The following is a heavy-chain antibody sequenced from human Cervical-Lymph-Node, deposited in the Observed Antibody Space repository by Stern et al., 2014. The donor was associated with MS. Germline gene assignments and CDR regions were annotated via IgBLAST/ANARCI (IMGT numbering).Heavy chain of an antibody. CDR2: IYPGESDT. J-gene: IGHJ4*02. CDR3: ARDYGDYAFDY. CDR1: GYSFTANW. D-gene: IGHD4-17*01. V-gene: IGHV5-51*01. Sequence: VQLVESGEEVKKPGGSLKISCKGSGYSFTANWIAWVRQIPGKGLEWMGIIYPGESDTRYSPSFQGQVTISADKSISTAYLQWSSLKASDTAMYYCARDYGDYAFDYWGQGTLVTVSS.